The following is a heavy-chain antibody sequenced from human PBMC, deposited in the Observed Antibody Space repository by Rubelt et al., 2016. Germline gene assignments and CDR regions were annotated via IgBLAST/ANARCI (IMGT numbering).Heavy chain of an antibody. Sequence: IPILGIANYAQKFQGRVTITADKSTSTAYMELSSLRSEDTAVYYCARGIVVVPAAMAAATYNWFDPWGQGTLVTVSS. V-gene: IGHV1-69*04. CDR2: IPILGIA. D-gene: IGHD2-2*01. CDR3: ARGIVVVPAAMAAATYNWFDP. J-gene: IGHJ5*02.